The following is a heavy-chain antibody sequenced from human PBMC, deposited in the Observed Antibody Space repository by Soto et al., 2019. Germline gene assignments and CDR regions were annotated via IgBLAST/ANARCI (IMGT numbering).Heavy chain of an antibody. D-gene: IGHD5-12*01. CDR2: IVPIVGTT. Sequence: QVQLVQSGDEVRQPASSVKDSCKTSGGTFSSYAISWLRQAPGQWLEWMGGIVPIVGTTTYAQKFQGRVTITADEATSTAYMQLSRLRSDDTAVYYCVRVVAIPGYPDHWGQGTLVTVSS. CDR3: VRVVAIPGYPDH. J-gene: IGHJ4*02. CDR1: GGTFSSYA. V-gene: IGHV1-69*12.